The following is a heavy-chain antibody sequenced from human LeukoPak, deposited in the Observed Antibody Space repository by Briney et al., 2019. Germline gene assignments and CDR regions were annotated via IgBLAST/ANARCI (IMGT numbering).Heavy chain of an antibody. CDR3: ARGIRYTSSRFDP. CDR2: IYYSGST. D-gene: IGHD6-13*01. CDR1: GGSISSSSYY. J-gene: IGHJ5*02. Sequence: PSETLSLTCTVSGGSISSSSYYWGWIRQPPGKGLEWIGSIYYSGSTNYNPSLKSRVTISVDTSKNQFSLKLSSVTAADTAVYYCARGIRYTSSRFDPWGQGTLVTVSS. V-gene: IGHV4-39*07.